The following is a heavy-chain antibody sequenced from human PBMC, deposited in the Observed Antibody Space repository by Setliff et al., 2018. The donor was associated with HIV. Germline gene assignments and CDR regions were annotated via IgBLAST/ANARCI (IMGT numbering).Heavy chain of an antibody. CDR1: GFLFHTYW. CDR2: IKEDGSEK. CDR3: AKDIVAPGLFLDY. Sequence: PGGSLRLSCAASGFLFHTYWMSWVRQAPGKGLEWVANIKEDGSEKYYVDSVKGRFTISRDNAENSLYLQMNSLRAEDTAVYYCAKDIVAPGLFLDYWGQGTLVTVSS. V-gene: IGHV3-7*01. J-gene: IGHJ4*02. D-gene: IGHD3-16*02.